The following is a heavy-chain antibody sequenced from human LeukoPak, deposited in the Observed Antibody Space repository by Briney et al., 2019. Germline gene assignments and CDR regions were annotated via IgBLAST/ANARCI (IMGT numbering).Heavy chain of an antibody. Sequence: PSETLSLTCAVYGGSFSGYYWSWIRQPPGRGLEWIGEINHSGSTNYNPSLKSRVTISVDTSKNQFSLKLSSVTAADTAFYYCASQGHHGKIVGTTLSYFYMDVWGKGTTVTVSS. D-gene: IGHD1-26*01. CDR3: ASQGHHGKIVGTTLSYFYMDV. J-gene: IGHJ6*03. V-gene: IGHV4-34*01. CDR1: GGSFSGYY. CDR2: INHSGST.